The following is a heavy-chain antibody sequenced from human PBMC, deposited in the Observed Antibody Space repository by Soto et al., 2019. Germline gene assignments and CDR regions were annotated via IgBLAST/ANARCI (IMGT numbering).Heavy chain of an antibody. CDR3: ASKLARWGPSGMDV. V-gene: IGHV4-4*07. CDR1: GGSIRSYW. J-gene: IGHJ6*02. CDR2: IYSSGST. Sequence: SETLSLTCTVSGGSIRSYWWSWIRQPAGKGLEWIGRIYSSGSTDYNPFLKSRVTMSLDTSRNQFSLKLSSVTAADTAVYYCASKLARWGPSGMDVWGQGTTVTVSS. D-gene: IGHD1-26*01.